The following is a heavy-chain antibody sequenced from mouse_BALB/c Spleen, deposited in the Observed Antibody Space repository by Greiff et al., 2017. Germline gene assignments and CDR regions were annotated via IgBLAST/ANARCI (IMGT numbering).Heavy chain of an antibody. J-gene: IGHJ4*01. V-gene: IGHV5-12-2*01. D-gene: IGHD3-3*01. CDR1: GFTFSSYT. CDR2: ISNGGGST. Sequence: EVQVVESGGGLVQPGGSLKLSCAASGFTFSSYTMSWVRQTPEKRLEWVAYISNGGGSTYYPDTVKGRFTISRDNAKNTLYLQMSSLKSEDTAMYYCARGTSAMDYWGQGTSVTVSS. CDR3: ARGTSAMDY.